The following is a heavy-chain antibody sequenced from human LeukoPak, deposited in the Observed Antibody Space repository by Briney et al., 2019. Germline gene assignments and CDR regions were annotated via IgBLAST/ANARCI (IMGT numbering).Heavy chain of an antibody. Sequence: SVKVSCKASGGTFSSYAISWVRQAPGQGLEWMGGIIPIFGTANYAQKFQGRVTITADESTSTAYMELSSLRSEGTAVYYCARVGSENPYYYYYYYMDVWGKGTTVTVSS. CDR1: GGTFSSYA. CDR3: ARVGSENPYYYYYYYMDV. CDR2: IIPIFGTA. D-gene: IGHD3-10*01. J-gene: IGHJ6*03. V-gene: IGHV1-69*13.